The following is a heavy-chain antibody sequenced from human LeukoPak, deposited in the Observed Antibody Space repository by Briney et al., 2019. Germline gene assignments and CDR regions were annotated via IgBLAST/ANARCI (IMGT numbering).Heavy chain of an antibody. Sequence: GESLKISCKGSGYSFTSYWIGWVRQMPGKGLEWMGIIHLGDSDTRYSPSFQGQVTISADKSINTVYLQWSSLKASDTAMYYCARHSRGAGDGFDYWGQGTLVTVSS. D-gene: IGHD2-21*02. V-gene: IGHV5-51*01. CDR3: ARHSRGAGDGFDY. CDR1: GYSFTSYW. CDR2: IHLGDSDT. J-gene: IGHJ4*02.